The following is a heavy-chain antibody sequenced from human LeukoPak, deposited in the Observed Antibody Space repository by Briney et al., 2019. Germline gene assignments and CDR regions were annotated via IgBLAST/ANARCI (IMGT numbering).Heavy chain of an antibody. CDR1: GFTFSTYS. CDR2: ISSSSGSM. Sequence: GGSLRLSCAASGFTFSTYSMNWVRQAPGKGLEWVSYISSSSGSMYYADSVKGRFTISRDKARNSLYLQMNSLRAEDTAVYYCARQNAAGYYYYFDSWGQGTLVTVSS. J-gene: IGHJ4*02. D-gene: IGHD3-22*01. CDR3: ARQNAAGYYYYFDS. V-gene: IGHV3-48*01.